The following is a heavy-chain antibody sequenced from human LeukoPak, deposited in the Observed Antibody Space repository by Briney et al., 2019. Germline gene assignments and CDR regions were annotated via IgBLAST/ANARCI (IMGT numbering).Heavy chain of an antibody. CDR1: GYSISSGYG. D-gene: IGHD3-16*01. Sequence: SETLSLTCTVSGYSISSGYGWAWIRQSPGKGLEWIGSISHSGYTYDNPSLKSRVTMSVDTSKNQFSLKMRPVTAADTAVYYCARSEIDDYNRYWGEGILVTVSS. V-gene: IGHV4-38-2*02. J-gene: IGHJ4*02. CDR3: ARSEIDDYNRY. CDR2: ISHSGYT.